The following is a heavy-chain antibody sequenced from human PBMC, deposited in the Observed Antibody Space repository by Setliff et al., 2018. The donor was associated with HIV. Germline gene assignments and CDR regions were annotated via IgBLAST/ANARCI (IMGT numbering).Heavy chain of an antibody. CDR1: GGSISSSSYY. D-gene: IGHD6-13*01. Sequence: LSLTCTVSGGSISSSSYYWGWIRQPPGKGLEWIGSIYYSGSTYYNPSLKSRVTISVDTSKNQFSLKLSSVTAADTAVYYCARHVSSSRSQEYYYDFWGQGTLVTVSS. CDR2: IYYSGST. CDR3: ARHVSSSRSQEYYYDF. V-gene: IGHV4-39*01. J-gene: IGHJ4*02.